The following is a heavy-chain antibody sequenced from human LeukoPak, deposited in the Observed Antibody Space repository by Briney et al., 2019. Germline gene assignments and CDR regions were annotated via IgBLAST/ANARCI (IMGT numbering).Heavy chain of an antibody. CDR3: ARGHDGSGSYYKTAAFDY. J-gene: IGHJ4*02. V-gene: IGHV4-4*02. Sequence: GSLRLSCAASGFTFSNAWMSWVRQPPGKGLEWIGEIYHSGSTNYNPSLKSRVTISVDKSKNQFSLKLSSVTAADTAVYYCARGHDGSGSYYKTAAFDYWGQGTLVTVSS. D-gene: IGHD3-10*01. CDR1: GFTFSNAW. CDR2: IYHSGST.